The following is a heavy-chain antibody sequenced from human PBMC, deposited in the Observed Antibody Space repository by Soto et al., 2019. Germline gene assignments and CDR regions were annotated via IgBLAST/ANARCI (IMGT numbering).Heavy chain of an antibody. CDR3: ARANYDFLTGYYPDYFDY. D-gene: IGHD3-9*01. J-gene: IGHJ4*02. CDR1: GGSISTYY. CDR2: IYYSGST. Sequence: SETLSLTCTVSGGSISTYYWSWIRQPPGKGLEWIGYIYYSGSTNYNPSLKSRVTISVDTSKNQFSLKLSSVTAADTAVYYCARANYDFLTGYYPDYFDYWGQGTLVTVSS. V-gene: IGHV4-59*01.